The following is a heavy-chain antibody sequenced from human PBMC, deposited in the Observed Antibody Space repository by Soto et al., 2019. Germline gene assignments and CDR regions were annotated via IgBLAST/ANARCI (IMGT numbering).Heavy chain of an antibody. CDR1: GYKCIGYG. CDR3: ARHHRDDSSGRWFDP. CDR2: IYPDDSDT. D-gene: IGHD3-22*01. Sequence: VPQENCCRGAGYKCIGYGGGWMSQMPGKGLEWMGIIYPDDSDTRYSPSFQGQVTFSADRSINTAYLQWNSLKASDTAMYYCARHHRDDSSGRWFDPWGQGTLVPVSS. V-gene: IGHV5-51*01. J-gene: IGHJ5*02.